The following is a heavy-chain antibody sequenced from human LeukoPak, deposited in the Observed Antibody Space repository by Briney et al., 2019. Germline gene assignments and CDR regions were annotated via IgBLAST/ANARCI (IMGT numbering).Heavy chain of an antibody. CDR2: ISGSGGST. Sequence: GGSLRLSCAASGFTFSSYAMSWVRQAPGKGLEWVSAISGSGGSTYYADSVRGRFTISRDNAENSLYLQMTSLRVDDTAVYYCARTWGAADSWGQGALVTVSS. D-gene: IGHD3-16*01. J-gene: IGHJ4*02. CDR3: ARTWGAADS. CDR1: GFTFSSYA. V-gene: IGHV3-23*01.